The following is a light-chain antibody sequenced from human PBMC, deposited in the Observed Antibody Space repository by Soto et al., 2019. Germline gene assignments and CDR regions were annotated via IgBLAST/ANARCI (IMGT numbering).Light chain of an antibody. V-gene: IGLV2-14*01. CDR3: CSYTRSTTYV. CDR2: DVN. J-gene: IGLJ1*01. Sequence: QSALTQPASVSGSPGQSITISCTGTSSDVGAYNYVSWYQQHPGKAPKLMIFDVNNRPSGIPNRFSGSKSGNTASLTISGLQAEDEAYYYCCSYTRSTTYVFGTGTKVTVL. CDR1: SSDVGAYNY.